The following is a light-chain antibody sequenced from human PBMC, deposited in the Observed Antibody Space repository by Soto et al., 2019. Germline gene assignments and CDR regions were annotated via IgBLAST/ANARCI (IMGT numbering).Light chain of an antibody. Sequence: QSALTQPASVSGSPGQSITISCTGTSGDVGAYNLVSWYQQHPGRAPKLFIFDVSDRPSGVSTRFSGSKSGNTASLTISGLQAEDEAFYYCSSYTNTSTLVFGGGIKLTVL. CDR2: DVS. J-gene: IGLJ3*02. V-gene: IGLV2-14*03. CDR1: SGDVGAYNL. CDR3: SSYTNTSTLV.